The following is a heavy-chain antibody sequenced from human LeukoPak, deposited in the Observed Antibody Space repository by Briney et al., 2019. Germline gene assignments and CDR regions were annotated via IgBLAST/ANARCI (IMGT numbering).Heavy chain of an antibody. J-gene: IGHJ3*02. V-gene: IGHV4-59*01. CDR2: IYYSGST. Sequence: SETLSLTCTVSGGSISSYYWSWIRQPPGKGPEWIGYIYYSGSTNYNPSLKSRVTISVDTSKNQFSLKLSSVTAADTAVYYCARGDYYYDSSGFWAFDIWGQGTMVTVSS. D-gene: IGHD3-22*01. CDR3: ARGDYYYDSSGFWAFDI. CDR1: GGSISSYY.